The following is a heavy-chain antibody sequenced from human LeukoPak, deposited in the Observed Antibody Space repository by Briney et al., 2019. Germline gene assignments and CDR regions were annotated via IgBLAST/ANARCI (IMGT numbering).Heavy chain of an antibody. J-gene: IGHJ4*02. D-gene: IGHD2-15*01. V-gene: IGHV1-2*02. Sequence: ASVKVSCNASGYTFTSYGISWVRQAPGQGLEWMGWINPNSGGTNYAQKFQGRVTMTRDTSISTAYMELSRLRSDDTAVYYCARDQGGNIVVVVAATFDYWGQGTLVTVSS. CDR2: INPNSGGT. CDR1: GYTFTSYG. CDR3: ARDQGGNIVVVVAATFDY.